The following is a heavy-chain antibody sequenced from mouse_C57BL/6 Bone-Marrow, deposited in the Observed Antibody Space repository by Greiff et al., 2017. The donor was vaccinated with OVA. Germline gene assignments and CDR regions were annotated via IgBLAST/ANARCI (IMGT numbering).Heavy chain of an antibody. CDR3: AREGYDYDRDAMDY. V-gene: IGHV3-6*01. CDR2: ISYDGSN. CDR1: GYSITSGYY. J-gene: IGHJ4*01. D-gene: IGHD2-4*01. Sequence: LEESGPGLVKPSQSLSLTCSVTGYSITSGYYWNWIRQFPGNKLEWMGYISYDGSNNYNPSLKNRISITRDTSKNQFFLKLNSVTTEDTATYYCAREGYDYDRDAMDYWGQGTSVTVSS.